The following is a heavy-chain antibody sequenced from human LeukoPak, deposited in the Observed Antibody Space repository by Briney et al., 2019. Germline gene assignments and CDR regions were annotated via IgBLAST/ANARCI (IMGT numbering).Heavy chain of an antibody. CDR2: IYNSGST. V-gene: IGHV4-59*01. J-gene: IGHJ6*02. CDR1: GGSISSYY. Sequence: SETLSLTCTVSGGSISSYYWSWIRQPPGKGLEWIGYIYNSGSTNYNPPLKSRVTISVDTSKKHFSLRLSSVIAADTAVYYCAREHYYYGLDVWGQGTTVTVSS. CDR3: AREHYYYGLDV.